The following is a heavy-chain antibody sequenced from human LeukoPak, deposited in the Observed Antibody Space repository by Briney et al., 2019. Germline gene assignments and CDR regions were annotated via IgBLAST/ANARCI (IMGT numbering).Heavy chain of an antibody. CDR1: GGSLSSSNW. V-gene: IGHV4-4*02. J-gene: IGHJ4*02. Sequence: SETLSLTCAVSGGSLSSSNWYSWARQPPGKGLEWIGEIYHSGTTNYKPSLKSRVTMSVDKSKNQFSLELSSVTAADTAVYYCATYFYGDYGSSHYFDYWGQGILVTVSS. D-gene: IGHD4-17*01. CDR2: IYHSGTT. CDR3: ATYFYGDYGSSHYFDY.